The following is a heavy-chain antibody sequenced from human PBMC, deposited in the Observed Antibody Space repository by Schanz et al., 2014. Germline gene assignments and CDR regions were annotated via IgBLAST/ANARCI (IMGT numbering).Heavy chain of an antibody. V-gene: IGHV3-15*01. CDR3: TTAHYSSNYETLDY. CDR1: GFTMRNEW. Sequence: EVQLVESGGDLVQPGRSLRLSCAASGFTMRNEWMSWVRQAPGKGLEWVARIKSRIHGGTTDYAAPVKGRFTISRDDSKHTVYLQMDSLKTEDTALYYCTTAHYSSNYETLDYWGQGTLVTVSS. CDR2: IKSRIHGGTT. J-gene: IGHJ4*02. D-gene: IGHD6-13*01.